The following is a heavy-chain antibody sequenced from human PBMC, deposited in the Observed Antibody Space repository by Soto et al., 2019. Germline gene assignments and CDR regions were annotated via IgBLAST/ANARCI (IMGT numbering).Heavy chain of an antibody. J-gene: IGHJ6*02. CDR1: GYSFTSYC. D-gene: IGHD2-2*01. V-gene: IGHV5-10-1*01. CDR2: IDPSDSYT. Sequence: GESLKISCKGSGYSFTSYCIRWVRQMPGKGLEWMGRIDPSDSYTNYSPSFQGHVTISADKSISTAYLQWSSLKASDTAMYYCATYCSSTSCYSSYYYGMDVWGQGTTVTVSS. CDR3: ATYCSSTSCYSSYYYGMDV.